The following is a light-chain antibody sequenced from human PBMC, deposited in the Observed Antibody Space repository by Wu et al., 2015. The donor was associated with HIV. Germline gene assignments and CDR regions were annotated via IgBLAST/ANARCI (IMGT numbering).Light chain of an antibody. Sequence: EIVLTQSPGTLALSPGERATLSCRASESVSSNYLAWYQQKPGQPPSLLIYDASNRATGIPARFSGSGSETDFTLTISSLEPEDFAVYYCQQRANWPLTFGGGTRLEIK. V-gene: IGKV3-11*01. J-gene: IGKJ4*01. CDR2: DAS. CDR3: QQRANWPLT. CDR1: ESVSSN.